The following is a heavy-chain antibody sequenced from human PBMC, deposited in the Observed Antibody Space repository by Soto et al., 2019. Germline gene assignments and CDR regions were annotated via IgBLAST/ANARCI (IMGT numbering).Heavy chain of an antibody. CDR2: INPSGGST. V-gene: IGHV1-46*01. CDR3: ARKTIVPAAASQNDAFDI. CDR1: GYTFTSYY. D-gene: IGHD2-2*01. J-gene: IGHJ3*02. Sequence: ASVKVSCKASGYTFTSYYMHWVRQAPGQGLEWMGIINPSGGSTSYAQKFQGRVTMTRDTSTSTVYMELSSLRPEDTAVYYCARKTIVPAAASQNDAFDIWGQGTMVTVSS.